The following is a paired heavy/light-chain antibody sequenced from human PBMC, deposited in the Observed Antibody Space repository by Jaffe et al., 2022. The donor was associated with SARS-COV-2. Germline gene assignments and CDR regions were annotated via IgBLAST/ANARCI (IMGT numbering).Heavy chain of an antibody. CDR2: ISGIGGST. CDR1: GFTFSNYA. J-gene: IGHJ6*03. V-gene: IGHV3-23*04. CDR3: AKEGLEYSRFYYYMDV. D-gene: IGHD6-6*01. Sequence: EVHLVESGGGLVQPGGSLRLSCEASGFTFSNYAMSWVRQAPGKGLEWVSGISGIGGSTYFADSLKGRFTISRDNSKNTVYLQMNSLRGEDTAVYYCAKEGLEYSRFYYYMDVWGKGTTVTVSS.
Light chain of an antibody. J-gene: IGLJ1*01. CDR3: GTWDSSLSLYV. V-gene: IGLV1-51*01. CDR1: SSNFGNNY. Sequence: QSVLTQPPSVSAAPGQKVTISCSGSSSNFGNNYVSWYQHLPRAAPKLLIYDNNKRPSGIPDRFSGSKSGTSATLGITGLQTGDEADYYCGTWDSSLSLYVFGTGTKVTVL. CDR2: DNN.